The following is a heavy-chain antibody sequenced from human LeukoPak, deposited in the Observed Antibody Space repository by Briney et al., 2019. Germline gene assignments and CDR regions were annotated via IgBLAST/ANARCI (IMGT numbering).Heavy chain of an antibody. V-gene: IGHV3-64D*09. D-gene: IGHD2/OR15-2a*01. Sequence: GGSLRLSCSASGFTFSSFAMHWARQAPGKGLEYVAAISRNGGSTYYADSVKGRFTISRDNSKNTLYLQMSSLRAEDTAVYLCVKDLRSDFMGVLSRYLSYWGQGTLVTVSS. CDR3: VKDLRSDFMGVLSRYLSY. CDR2: ISRNGGST. J-gene: IGHJ4*02. CDR1: GFTFSSFA.